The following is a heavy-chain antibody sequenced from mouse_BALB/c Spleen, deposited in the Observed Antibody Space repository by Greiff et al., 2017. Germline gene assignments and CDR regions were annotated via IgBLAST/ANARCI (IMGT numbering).Heavy chain of an antibody. CDR1: GYTFTSYY. D-gene: IGHD1-1*01. Sequence: VQLQQPGAELVKPGASVKLSCKASGYTFTSYYMYWVKQRPGQGLEWIGGINPSNGGTNFNEKFKSKATLTVDKSSSTAYMQLSSLTSEDSAVYYCTRGGSSYYFDYWGQGTTLTVPS. J-gene: IGHJ2*01. V-gene: IGHV1S81*02. CDR2: INPSNGGT. CDR3: TRGGSSYYFDY.